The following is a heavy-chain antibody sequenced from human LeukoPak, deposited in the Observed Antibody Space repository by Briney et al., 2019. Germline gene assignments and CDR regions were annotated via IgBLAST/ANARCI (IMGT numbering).Heavy chain of an antibody. Sequence: GASVKVSCKASGGTFSSYAISWVRQAPGQGLEWMGRIIPILGIANYAQKFQGRVTITADKSTSTAYMELSSLGSEDTAVYYCARARGYSGYDKVNAHYYYGMDVWGQGTTVTVSS. V-gene: IGHV1-69*04. J-gene: IGHJ6*02. D-gene: IGHD5-12*01. CDR3: ARARGYSGYDKVNAHYYYGMDV. CDR1: GGTFSSYA. CDR2: IIPILGIA.